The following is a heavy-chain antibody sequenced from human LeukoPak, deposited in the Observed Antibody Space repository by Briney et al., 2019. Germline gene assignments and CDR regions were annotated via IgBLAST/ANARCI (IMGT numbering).Heavy chain of an antibody. J-gene: IGHJ5*02. CDR1: GYSISSGYY. CDR3: AGTLGSGWTNWFDP. D-gene: IGHD6-19*01. CDR2: IYHSGST. Sequence: SETLSLTCTVSGYSISSGYYWGWIRQPPGKGLEWIGSIYHSGSTYYNPSLKSRVTISVDTSKNQFSLKLSSVTAADTAVYYCAGTLGSGWTNWFDPWGQGTLVTVSS. V-gene: IGHV4-38-2*02.